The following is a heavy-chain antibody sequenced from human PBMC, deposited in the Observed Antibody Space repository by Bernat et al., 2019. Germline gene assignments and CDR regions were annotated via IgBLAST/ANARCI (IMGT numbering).Heavy chain of an antibody. CDR1: GFTFSSYA. CDR3: ARNFGSSRDYYYYYGMDV. Sequence: EVQLVESGGGLVQPGGSLRLSCAASGFTFSSYAMHWVRQAPGKGLEYVSAISSNGGSTYYANSVKGRFTISRDNSKNTLYLQMGSLRAEDMAVYYCARNFGSSRDYYYYYGMDVWGQGTTVTVSS. D-gene: IGHD6-13*01. V-gene: IGHV3-64*01. J-gene: IGHJ6*02. CDR2: ISSNGGST.